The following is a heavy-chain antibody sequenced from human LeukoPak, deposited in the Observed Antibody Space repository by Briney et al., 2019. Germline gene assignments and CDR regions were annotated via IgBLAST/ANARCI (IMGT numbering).Heavy chain of an antibody. CDR3: ARVLGRYYDFWSGYSEWFDP. Sequence: GGSLRLSCAASGFTFSSYGMHWVRQAPGKGLEWVAFIRYDGSNEYYADSVKGRFTISRDNSKNTLYLQMDSLRAEDTAVYYCARVLGRYYDFWSGYSEWFDPWGQGTLVTVSS. V-gene: IGHV3-30*02. D-gene: IGHD3-3*01. CDR2: IRYDGSNE. J-gene: IGHJ5*02. CDR1: GFTFSSYG.